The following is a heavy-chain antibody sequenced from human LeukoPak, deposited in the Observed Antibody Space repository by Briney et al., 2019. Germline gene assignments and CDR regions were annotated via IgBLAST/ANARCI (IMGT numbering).Heavy chain of an antibody. CDR2: ISSNGGIT. Sequence: GGSLRLSCAASGFTFSNYAMHWVRQAPGKGLEYVSAISSNGGITYYAKSVEGRFTISRDNSKNTLHLQMGNLRAEDVAVYYCARDQLILSYYYGMDVWGQGTPVTVSS. V-gene: IGHV3-64*01. CDR3: ARDQLILSYYYGMDV. CDR1: GFTFSNYA. J-gene: IGHJ6*02. D-gene: IGHD2-15*01.